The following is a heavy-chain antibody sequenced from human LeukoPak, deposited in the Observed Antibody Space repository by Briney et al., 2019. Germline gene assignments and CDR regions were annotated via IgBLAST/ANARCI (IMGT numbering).Heavy chain of an antibody. J-gene: IGHJ4*02. CDR1: GLIFSNYA. CDR2: ISGSGGTT. CDR3: ARRGSVFAYFFDY. V-gene: IGHV3-23*01. Sequence: GGSLRLPCAASGLIFSNYAMTWARLTPGKGLEWVSAISGSGGTTYYADSVKGRFTISRDSSTNTLYLQLSSLRAEDTAIYYCARRGSVFAYFFDYWGQGTLVTVSS. D-gene: IGHD3-10*01.